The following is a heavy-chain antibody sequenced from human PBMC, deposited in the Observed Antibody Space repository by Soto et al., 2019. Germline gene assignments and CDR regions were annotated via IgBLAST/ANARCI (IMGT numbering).Heavy chain of an antibody. J-gene: IGHJ5*02. CDR2: ISYDGSNK. D-gene: IGHD5-12*01. V-gene: IGHV3-30-3*01. Sequence: GGSLRLSCAASGFTFSSYAMHWVRQAPGKGLEWVAVISYDGSNKYYADSVKGRFTISRDNSKNTLYLQMNSLRAEDTAVYYCARSHARNRGYVFKIEDYNLFDPRGQGTSVTVSS. CDR1: GFTFSSYA. CDR3: ARSHARNRGYVFKIEDYNLFDP.